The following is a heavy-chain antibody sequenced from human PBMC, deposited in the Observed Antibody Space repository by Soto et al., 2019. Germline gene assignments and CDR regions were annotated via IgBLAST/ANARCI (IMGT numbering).Heavy chain of an antibody. J-gene: IGHJ6*02. V-gene: IGHV5-51*01. CDR2: IFPGDSDT. CDR3: ARQSNAYYGMDV. Sequence: GESLKISCKASGYNFTNHWIVWVRQMPGKGLEWMGVIFPGDSDTRYSPSFQGQVTISADKSSSTAFLQWGSLEASDSAMYYCARQSNAYYGMDVWGQGTKVTVSS. CDR1: GYNFTNHW.